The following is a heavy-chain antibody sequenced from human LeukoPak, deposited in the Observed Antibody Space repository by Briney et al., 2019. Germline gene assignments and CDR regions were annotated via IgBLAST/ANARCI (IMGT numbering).Heavy chain of an antibody. CDR2: IGGDGSDT. D-gene: IGHD6-6*01. CDR3: ARALSSSPY. CDR1: GFTFRNYW. V-gene: IGHV3-74*03. J-gene: IGHJ4*02. Sequence: GGSLRLSCGASGFTFRNYWMNWVRQAPGKGLVWLSSIGGDGSDTQCADSVKGRFTISRDNAKNTLYLQMSSLRAEDTAVYYCARALSSSPYWGQGTLVTVSS.